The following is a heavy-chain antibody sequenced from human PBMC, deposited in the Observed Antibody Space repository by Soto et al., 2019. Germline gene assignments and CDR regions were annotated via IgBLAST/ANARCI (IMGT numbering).Heavy chain of an antibody. D-gene: IGHD3-3*02. CDR1: GYTLTSYG. CDR2: SSTYSSRT. Sequence: ASVKVSCKASGYTLTSYGISWVRQAPGQGLEWMGWSSTYSSRTNFAQKFRGRVTVTTDTSTSTVYMELRTLTSDDTAVYYYVRGSISSANAFAYWGQGTLVTVSS. V-gene: IGHV1-18*01. J-gene: IGHJ4*02. CDR3: VRGSISSANAFAY.